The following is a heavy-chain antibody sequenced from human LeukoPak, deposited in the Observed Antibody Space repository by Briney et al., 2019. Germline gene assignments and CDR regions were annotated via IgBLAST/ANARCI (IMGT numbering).Heavy chain of an antibody. CDR2: ISSGGATI. V-gene: IGHV3-48*03. CDR3: ARGTVTAPDY. Sequence: GGSLRLSCAASGFTFSNYEMNWVRQAPGKGLEWVSYISSGGATIYYADSVKGRFTISRDNSKNTLYLQMNRLRPEDTAVYYCARGTVTAPDYWGQGTLVTVSS. D-gene: IGHD2-21*02. CDR1: GFTFSNYE. J-gene: IGHJ4*02.